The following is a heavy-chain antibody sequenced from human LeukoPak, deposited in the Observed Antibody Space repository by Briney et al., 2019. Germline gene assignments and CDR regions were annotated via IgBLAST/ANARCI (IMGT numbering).Heavy chain of an antibody. J-gene: IGHJ4*02. CDR3: ARQGYSAYEILDY. CDR2: IYYSGST. CDR1: GASISSYY. V-gene: IGHV4-59*08. Sequence: SETLSLICTVSGASISSYYWSWIRQPPGKGLEWIGYIYYSGSTNYSPSLKSRVTISVDTSKNQFSLKLSSVTAADTAVYYCARQGYSAYEILDYWGQGTLVTVSS. D-gene: IGHD5-12*01.